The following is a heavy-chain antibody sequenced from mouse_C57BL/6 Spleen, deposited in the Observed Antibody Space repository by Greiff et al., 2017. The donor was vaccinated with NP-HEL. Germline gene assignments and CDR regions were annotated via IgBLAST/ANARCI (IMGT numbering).Heavy chain of an antibody. Sequence: EVKLQESGPGLVKPSQSLSLTCSVTGYSITSGYYWNWIRQFPGNKLEWMGYISYDGSNNYNPSLKNRISITRDTSKNQFFLKLNSVTTEDTATYYCARAFYDGYYGFAYWGQGTLVTVSA. V-gene: IGHV3-6*01. CDR3: ARAFYDGYYGFAY. CDR1: GYSITSGYY. D-gene: IGHD2-3*01. CDR2: ISYDGSN. J-gene: IGHJ3*01.